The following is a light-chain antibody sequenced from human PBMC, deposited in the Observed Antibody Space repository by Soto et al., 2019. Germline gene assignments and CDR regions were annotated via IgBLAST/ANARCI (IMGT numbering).Light chain of an antibody. CDR1: SSNIGAGYA. CDR3: QSYDTNLRGHV. V-gene: IGLV1-40*01. J-gene: IGLJ1*01. Sequence: QSVLTQPPSVSGAPGQRVTISCTGSSSNIGAGYAVHWYQQIPGTAPKLLIYDNSNRPSGVPDRFSASKSGTSASLAITGLQAEDEADYYCQSYDTNLRGHVFGAGTKLTVL. CDR2: DNS.